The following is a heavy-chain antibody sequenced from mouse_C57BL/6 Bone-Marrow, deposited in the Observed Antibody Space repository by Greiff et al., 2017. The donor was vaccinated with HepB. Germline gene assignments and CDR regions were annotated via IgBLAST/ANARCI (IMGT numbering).Heavy chain of an antibody. CDR1: GFTFNTYA. CDR2: IRSKSSNYAT. D-gene: IGHD2-4*01. V-gene: IGHV10-3*01. Sequence: EVQLQESGGGLVQPKGSLKLSCAASGFTFNTYAMHWVRQAPGKGLEWVARIRSKSSNYATYYADSVKDRFTISRDDSQSMLYLQMNNLKTEDTAMYYCVRVEGYDFPYAMDYWGQGTSVTVSS. J-gene: IGHJ4*01. CDR3: VRVEGYDFPYAMDY.